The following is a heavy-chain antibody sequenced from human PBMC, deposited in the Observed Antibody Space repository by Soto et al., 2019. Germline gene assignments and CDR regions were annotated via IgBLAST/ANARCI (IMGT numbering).Heavy chain of an antibody. J-gene: IGHJ4*02. CDR2: IIPILGIA. V-gene: IGHV1-69*02. CDR3: AAYYSDISGANFDY. Sequence: QVQLVQSGAEVKKPGSSVKVSCKASGGTFSSYTISWVRQAPGQGLEWMGRIIPILGIANYAQKFQGRVTLTADKSTSTAYMELSSLRYEDTAVYYCAAYYSDISGANFDYWGQGTLVTVSS. CDR1: GGTFSSYT. D-gene: IGHD3-22*01.